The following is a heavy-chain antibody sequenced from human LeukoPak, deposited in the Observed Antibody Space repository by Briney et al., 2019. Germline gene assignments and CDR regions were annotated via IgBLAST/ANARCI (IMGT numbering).Heavy chain of an antibody. CDR3: ARGYPAYYYGMDV. CDR2: ISYDGSNK. D-gene: IGHD1-14*01. CDR1: GYSFTSYW. V-gene: IGHV3-30*12. Sequence: PGESLKISCKGSGYSFTSYWIGWVRQAPGKGLEWVAVISYDGSNKYYADSVKGRFTISRDNSKNTLYLQMNSLRAEDTAVYYCARGYPAYYYGMDVWGQGTTVTVSS. J-gene: IGHJ6*02.